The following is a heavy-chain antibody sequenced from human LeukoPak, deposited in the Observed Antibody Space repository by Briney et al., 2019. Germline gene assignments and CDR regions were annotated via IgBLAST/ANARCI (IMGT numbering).Heavy chain of an antibody. CDR2: ISSSSSYI. CDR1: GFTFSSYS. CDR3: ARDLDSSGYFEY. J-gene: IGHJ4*02. D-gene: IGHD3-22*01. Sequence: GGSLRLSCAASGFTFSSYSMNWVRQAPGKGLEWVSSISSSSSYIYYADSVKGRFTISRDNAKYSLYLQMNSLRAEDTALYYCARDLDSSGYFEYWGQGTLVTVSS. V-gene: IGHV3-21*01.